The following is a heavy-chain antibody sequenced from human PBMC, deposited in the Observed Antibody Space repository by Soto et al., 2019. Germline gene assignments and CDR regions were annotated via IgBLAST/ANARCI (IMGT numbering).Heavy chain of an antibody. Sequence: SETLSLTCTVSGGSISSGDYYWSWIRQPPGQGLEWIGYIYYSGSTYYNPSLKSRVTISVDTSKNQFSLKLSSVTAADTAVYYCARAVVTMIVVGFDYWGQGTLVTVSS. CDR2: IYYSGST. CDR1: GGSISSGDYY. D-gene: IGHD3-22*01. CDR3: ARAVVTMIVVGFDY. J-gene: IGHJ4*02. V-gene: IGHV4-30-4*01.